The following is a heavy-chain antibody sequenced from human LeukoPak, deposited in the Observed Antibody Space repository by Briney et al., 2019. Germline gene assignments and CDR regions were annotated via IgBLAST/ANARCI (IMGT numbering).Heavy chain of an antibody. Sequence: ASVKVSCKASGYTFTSYGISWVRQAPGQGLEGMGWISAYNGNTNYAQKLQGRVTMTTDTSTSTAYMELRSLRSDDTAVYYCARVGCSSTSCYANYGMDVWGQGTTVTVSS. CDR1: GYTFTSYG. D-gene: IGHD2-2*01. J-gene: IGHJ6*02. CDR2: ISAYNGNT. CDR3: ARVGCSSTSCYANYGMDV. V-gene: IGHV1-18*01.